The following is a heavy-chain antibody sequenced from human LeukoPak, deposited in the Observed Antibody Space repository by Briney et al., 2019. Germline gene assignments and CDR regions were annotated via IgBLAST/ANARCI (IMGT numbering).Heavy chain of an antibody. V-gene: IGHV5-51*01. CDR3: ARGSASYHTAYMN. J-gene: IGHJ4*02. CDR2: FYPGDSDT. D-gene: IGHD1-26*01. CDR1: GYSFTSYG. Sequence: GESLKIPCKGSGYSFTSYGIGWVRTMPGKGLGWMGIFYPGDSDTIYRPSFQAHVTISAANSISTAYLQWSSLEASDTAMYYCARGSASYHTAYMNWGQGTLVTVSS.